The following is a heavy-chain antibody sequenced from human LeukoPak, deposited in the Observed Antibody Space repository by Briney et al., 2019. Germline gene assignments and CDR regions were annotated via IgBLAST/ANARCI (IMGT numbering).Heavy chain of an antibody. V-gene: IGHV4-59*08. CDR2: IYYGGST. J-gene: IGHJ4*02. Sequence: PSETLSLTCTVSGGSISSYYWSWIRQPPGKGLEWIGYIYYGGSTNYNPSLKSRVTISVDTSKNQFSLKLSSVTAADTAVYYCAGVGGASGFDYWGQGTLVTVSS. CDR1: GGSISSYY. D-gene: IGHD1-26*01. CDR3: AGVGGASGFDY.